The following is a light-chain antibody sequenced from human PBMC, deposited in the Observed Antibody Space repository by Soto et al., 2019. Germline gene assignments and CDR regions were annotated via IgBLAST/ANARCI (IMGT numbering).Light chain of an antibody. V-gene: IGKV1-27*01. CDR3: QKYNRAPLT. CDR2: AAS. Sequence: DIQMTQSTSSLSASVGDRVTITCRASQGVSTYLAWYQQKPGKVPKLLIYAASTLQSGVPSRFSGSGSGTDYTLTISSLQPEDVATYYSQKYNRAPLTFGGGTKVEIK. CDR1: QGVSTY. J-gene: IGKJ4*01.